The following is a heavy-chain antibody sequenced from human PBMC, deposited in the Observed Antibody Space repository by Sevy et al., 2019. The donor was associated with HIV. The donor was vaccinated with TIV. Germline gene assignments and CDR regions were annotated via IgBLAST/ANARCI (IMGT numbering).Heavy chain of an antibody. Sequence: GGSLRLSCAASGFTLSYYGMHWVRQAPGKGLEWVTFIKDDGSKRFYADSVKGRFTVSRDNSKNTMSLQMNSLRAEDTAVYYCTSVLFDYWGLGALVTVSS. CDR3: TSVLFDY. D-gene: IGHD3-10*01. V-gene: IGHV3-30*02. CDR2: IKDDGSKR. J-gene: IGHJ4*02. CDR1: GFTLSYYG.